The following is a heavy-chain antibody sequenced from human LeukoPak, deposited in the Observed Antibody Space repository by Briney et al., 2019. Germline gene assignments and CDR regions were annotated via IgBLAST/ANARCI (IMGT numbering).Heavy chain of an antibody. D-gene: IGHD3-3*01. CDR2: MNPNSGNT. Sequence: ASVKVSCKASGYTFTSYDINWVRQATGQGLEWMGWMNPNSGNTGYAQKFQGRVTMTRNTSISTAYMELSSLRSEDTAVYYCARDRGGFFTVKEYAFDIWGQGTMVTVSS. CDR1: GYTFTSYD. V-gene: IGHV1-8*01. J-gene: IGHJ3*02. CDR3: ARDRGGFFTVKEYAFDI.